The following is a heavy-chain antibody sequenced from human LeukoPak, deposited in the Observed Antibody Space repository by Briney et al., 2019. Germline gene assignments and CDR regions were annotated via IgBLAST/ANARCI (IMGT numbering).Heavy chain of an antibody. J-gene: IGHJ5*02. CDR3: ARAYCSGGSCFNNWFAP. CDR2: IIPIFGTA. D-gene: IGHD2-15*01. V-gene: IGHV1-69*06. CDR1: GGTFSSYA. Sequence: SVKVSCKASGGTFSSYAISWVRQAPGQGLEWMGGIIPIFGTANYAQKFQGRVTITADKSTGTAYMELSSLRSEDTAVYYCARAYCSGGSCFNNWFAPWGQGTLVTVSS.